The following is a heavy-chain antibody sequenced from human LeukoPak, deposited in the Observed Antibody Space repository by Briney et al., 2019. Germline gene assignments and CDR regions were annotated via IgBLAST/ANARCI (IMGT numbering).Heavy chain of an antibody. D-gene: IGHD5-18*01. CDR3: ARSAFSVDTTKGFDP. Sequence: PGGSLRLSCAASGFIFNSYAIHWVRQAPGQGLEWVAVISYDGSNECYADSLKGRFTISRDNSKNTLSLHMNSLRAEDTAVYYCARSAFSVDTTKGFDPWGQGTLVTVSS. CDR2: ISYDGSNE. V-gene: IGHV3-30-3*01. CDR1: GFIFNSYA. J-gene: IGHJ5*02.